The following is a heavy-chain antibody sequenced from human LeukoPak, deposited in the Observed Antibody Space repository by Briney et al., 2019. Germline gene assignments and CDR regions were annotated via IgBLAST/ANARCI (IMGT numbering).Heavy chain of an antibody. Sequence: SETLSLTCTVSGGSFSSSDYYWGWIRQPPGRGLEWIGYVSYSGSTNYNPSLKSRVTISVDTSKSQFSLKLSSVTAADTAVYYCARGGYYDSGSYYDFDSWGQGTLVTVSS. CDR3: ARGGYYDSGSYYDFDS. D-gene: IGHD3-10*01. CDR1: GGSFSSSDYY. CDR2: VSYSGST. J-gene: IGHJ4*02. V-gene: IGHV4-61*08.